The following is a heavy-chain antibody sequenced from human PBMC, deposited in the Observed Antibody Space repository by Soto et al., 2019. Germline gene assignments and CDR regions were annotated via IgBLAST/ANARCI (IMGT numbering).Heavy chain of an antibody. J-gene: IGHJ6*02. D-gene: IGHD3-3*01. CDR3: ARDDTIFGVVIIGVYYYGMDV. CDR1: GYTFTSYG. CDR2: ISAYNGNT. V-gene: IGHV1-18*04. Sequence: GASVKVSCKASGYTFTSYGISWVRQAPGQGLELMGWISAYNGNTNYAQKLQGRVTMTTDTSTSTAYMELRSLRSDDTAVYYCARDDTIFGVVIIGVYYYGMDVWGQGTTVTVSS.